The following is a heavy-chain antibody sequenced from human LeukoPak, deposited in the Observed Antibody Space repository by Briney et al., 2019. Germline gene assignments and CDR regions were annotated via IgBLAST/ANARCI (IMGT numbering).Heavy chain of an antibody. CDR1: GFTFSSYW. CDR2: IKQDGSEK. V-gene: IGHV3-7*01. Sequence: QSGGSLRLSCAASGFTFSSYWMTWVRQAPGKGLEWVVNIKQDGSEKYYVDSVKGRFTISRDNAKNSVYLQMNSVRAEDTGVYYCATTRRDWVYFDYWGQGTPVTVSS. J-gene: IGHJ4*02. CDR3: ATTRRDWVYFDY. D-gene: IGHD3-9*01.